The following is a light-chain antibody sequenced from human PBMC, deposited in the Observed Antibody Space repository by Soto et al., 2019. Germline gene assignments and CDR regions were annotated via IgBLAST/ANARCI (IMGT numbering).Light chain of an antibody. CDR3: QQSYSTPLT. CDR1: QSINGF. Sequence: DIQLTQSPSSLPASVGDRVTITCRASQSINGFLNWYQQKPGTAPKLLIYLSSTLQNGVPSRFRGNGSGTDFTLTISSLQPEDFAIYFCQQSYSTPLTFGGGTTV. J-gene: IGKJ4*01. V-gene: IGKV1-39*01. CDR2: LSS.